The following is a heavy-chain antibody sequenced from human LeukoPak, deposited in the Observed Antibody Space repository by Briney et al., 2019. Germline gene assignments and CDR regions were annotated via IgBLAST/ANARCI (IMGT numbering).Heavy chain of an antibody. Sequence: GGSLRLSCAASGFTFSNYDMNWVRQAPGKGLEWVSYISRSSSHIYYADSMRGRLTISRDNAKSSLYLQMDSLRDEDTAIYYCARDRAALARMGGMDVWGQGTTVTVFS. D-gene: IGHD5-12*01. J-gene: IGHJ6*02. V-gene: IGHV3-21*01. CDR2: ISRSSSHI. CDR1: GFTFSNYD. CDR3: ARDRAALARMGGMDV.